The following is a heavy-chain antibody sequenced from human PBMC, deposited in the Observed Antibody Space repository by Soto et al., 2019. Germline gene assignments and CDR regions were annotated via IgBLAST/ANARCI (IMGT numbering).Heavy chain of an antibody. CDR2: IKSRTENETT. D-gene: IGHD2-2*01. V-gene: IGHV3-15*01. CDR1: GFTFSNVW. CDR3: VTVLPHAISWFDY. Sequence: GHLVESGGGFVKPGGSLTLSCAASGFTFSNVWLSWVRQGPGKGLEWLGRIKSRTENETTDYASPARGRFIISRDDSKNMLYLQLNSLKSEDTGVYYCVTVLPHAISWFDYWGQGTPVTVSS. J-gene: IGHJ4*02.